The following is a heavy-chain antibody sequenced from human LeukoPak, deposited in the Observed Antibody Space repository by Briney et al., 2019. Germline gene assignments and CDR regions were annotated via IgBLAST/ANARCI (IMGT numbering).Heavy chain of an antibody. V-gene: IGHV3-30*18. CDR3: AKDLYQLLYYFDY. Sequence: GGSLRLSCAASGFTFSSYGMHWVRQAPGKGLEWVAVISYDGSNKYYADSVKGRFTISRDNSKNTLYPQMNSLRAEDTAVYYCAKDLYQLLYYFDYWGQGALVTVSS. D-gene: IGHD2-2*01. J-gene: IGHJ4*02. CDR1: GFTFSSYG. CDR2: ISYDGSNK.